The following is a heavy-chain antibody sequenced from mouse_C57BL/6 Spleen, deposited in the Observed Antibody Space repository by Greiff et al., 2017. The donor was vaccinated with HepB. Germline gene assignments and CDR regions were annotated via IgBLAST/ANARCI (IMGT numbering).Heavy chain of an antibody. J-gene: IGHJ3*01. CDR2: IDPNSCGT. CDR3: ATYYDFAY. V-gene: IGHV1-72*01. Sequence: QVQLQQPGAEPVKPGASVKPFCQASCYTFTSYWMHWVKQRPGRGPEWIGRIDPNSCGTKYNEKFKSKATRTVDKPSSTTYMQLSSLTSEDSAVYYCATYYDFAYWGQGTLVTVSA. CDR1: CYTFTSYW. D-gene: IGHD1-1*01.